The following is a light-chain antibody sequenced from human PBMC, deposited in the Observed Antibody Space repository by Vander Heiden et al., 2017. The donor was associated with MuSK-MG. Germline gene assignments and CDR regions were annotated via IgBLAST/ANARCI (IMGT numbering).Light chain of an antibody. V-gene: IGKV1-17*01. CDR1: QGIRND. Sequence: DIQMTQSPSSLSASVGDRITITCRASQGIRNDLAWYRQKPGKAPNRLIYGASILESGVPSRFSGSGSGTEFTLTISSLQPEDFATYYCRQDNDYPRTFGQGNKVEIK. CDR3: RQDNDYPRT. J-gene: IGKJ1*01. CDR2: GAS.